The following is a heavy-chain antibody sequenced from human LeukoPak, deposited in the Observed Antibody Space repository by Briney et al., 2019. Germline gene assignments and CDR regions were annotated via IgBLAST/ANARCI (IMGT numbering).Heavy chain of an antibody. Sequence: ASVKISCKDSGYTFTDYYMHWVQQAPGKGLEWMGLVDPEDGETIYAEKFQGRVTITADTSTDTAYMELSSLRAEDTAVYYCATGDVLRYLRRDYWGQGTLVSVSS. CDR3: ATGDVLRYLRRDY. CDR1: GYTFTDYY. CDR2: VDPEDGET. D-gene: IGHD3-9*01. J-gene: IGHJ4*02. V-gene: IGHV1-69-2*01.